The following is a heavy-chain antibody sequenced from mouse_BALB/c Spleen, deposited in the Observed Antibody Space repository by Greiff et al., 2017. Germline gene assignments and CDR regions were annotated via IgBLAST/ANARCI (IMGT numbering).Heavy chain of an antibody. D-gene: IGHD1-3*01. CDR3: ARWGMIQKCDY. J-gene: IGHJ2*01. CDR1: GFNIKDTY. V-gene: IGHV14-3*02. CDR2: IDPANGNT. Sequence: EVMLVESGAELVKPGASVKLSCTASGFNIKDTYMHWVKQRPEQGLEWIGRIDPANGNTKYDPKFQGKATITADTSSNTAYLQLSSLTSEDTAVYYCARWGMIQKCDYWGQGTTLTVSS.